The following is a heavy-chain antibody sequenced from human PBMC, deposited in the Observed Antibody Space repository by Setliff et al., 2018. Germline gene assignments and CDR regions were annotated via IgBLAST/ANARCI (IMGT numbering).Heavy chain of an antibody. CDR3: ARDPYNTGGS. CDR2: ISASGRTT. CDR1: RSTFSNYA. D-gene: IGHD1-20*01. J-gene: IGHJ5*02. Sequence: GGSLRLSCAASRSTFSNYAMSWVRQAPGKGLEWVSAISASGRTTYSADSVKGRFTISRDNSKNTLSLQMNSLRAEDTAVYYCARDPYNTGGSWGQGTLVTVSS. V-gene: IGHV3-23*01.